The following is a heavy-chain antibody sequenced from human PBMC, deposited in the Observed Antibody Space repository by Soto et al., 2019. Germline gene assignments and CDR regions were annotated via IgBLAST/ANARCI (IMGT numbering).Heavy chain of an antibody. CDR1: GYTFTSYD. Sequence: ASVKVSCKASGYTFTSYDINWVRQATGQGLEWMGWMNPNSGNTGYAQKFQGRVTMTRNTSISTAYMELSSLRSEDTAVYYCASGDYDFWSGPNYYYYGMDVWGPGTTVTVCS. CDR2: MNPNSGNT. J-gene: IGHJ6*02. D-gene: IGHD3-3*01. CDR3: ASGDYDFWSGPNYYYYGMDV. V-gene: IGHV1-8*01.